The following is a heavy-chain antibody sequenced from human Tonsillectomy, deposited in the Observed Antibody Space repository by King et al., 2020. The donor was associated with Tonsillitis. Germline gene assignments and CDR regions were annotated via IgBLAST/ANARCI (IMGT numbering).Heavy chain of an antibody. V-gene: IGHV3-48*01. CDR2: ISSSSSTI. J-gene: IGHJ4*02. CDR1: GFTFSSYS. CDR3: ARDGRSGGSGSYPDY. Sequence: EVQLVESGGGLVQPGGSLRLSCAASGFTFSSYSMNWVRQAPGKGLEWVSYISSSSSTIYYADSVKGRFTISRNNAKNSLYLQMNSLRAEDTAVYYCARDGRSGGSGSYPDYWGQGTLVTVSS. D-gene: IGHD3-10*01.